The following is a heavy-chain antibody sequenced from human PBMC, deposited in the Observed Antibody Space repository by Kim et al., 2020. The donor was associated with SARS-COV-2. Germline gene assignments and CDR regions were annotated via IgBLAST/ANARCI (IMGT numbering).Heavy chain of an antibody. J-gene: IGHJ6*02. D-gene: IGHD2-21*02. CDR1: GFIFTNYD. CDR3: ARAPAGLRGNMDG. Sequence: GGSLRLSCAASGFIFTNYDMHWVRQAPGKGLEWVAVIWYDGSSEYSADSVKGRFTISRDNSKNTMSLQMNSLRPEDTALYYCARAPAGLRGNMDGWG. V-gene: IGHV3-33*01. CDR2: IWYDGSSE.